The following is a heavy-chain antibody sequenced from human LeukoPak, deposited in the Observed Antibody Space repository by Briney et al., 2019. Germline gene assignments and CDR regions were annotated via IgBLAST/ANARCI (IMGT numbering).Heavy chain of an antibody. CDR1: GFTVSSNY. Sequence: GSLRLSCAASGFTVSSNYMSWIRQPAGKGLEWIGRIYTSGNTNYNPSLKSRVTISVDMSTNQFSLKLSSVTAADTAVYYCASGRYYYYMDVWGKGTTVTVSS. V-gene: IGHV4-4*07. J-gene: IGHJ6*03. CDR2: IYTSGNT. CDR3: ASGRYYYYMDV.